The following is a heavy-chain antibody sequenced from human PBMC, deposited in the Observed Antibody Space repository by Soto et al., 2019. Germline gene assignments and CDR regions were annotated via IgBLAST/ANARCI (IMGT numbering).Heavy chain of an antibody. CDR3: ASFDGALVRGGLSSPYDMDV. Sequence: QVLLVQSGPEVKKPGSSVKVSCKASGGTFNNYAINWVRQAPGKGLEWMGGIIPTFGTGNHAQKFQGRVTITANDSTMTAYRDRNRMRSEHTAIYYCASFDGALVRGGLSSPYDMDVWGQGTTVIVSS. D-gene: IGHD2-8*02. V-gene: IGHV1-69*01. CDR1: GGTFNNYA. CDR2: IIPTFGTG. J-gene: IGHJ6*02.